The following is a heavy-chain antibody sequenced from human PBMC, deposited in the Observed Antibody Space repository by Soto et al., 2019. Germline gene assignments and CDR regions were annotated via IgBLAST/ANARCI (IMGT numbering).Heavy chain of an antibody. CDR3: ARDDRYSGTFDY. CDR2: VSSDGRDK. D-gene: IGHD3-16*02. Sequence: EVQLEESGGGLVQPGGSLRLSCAASGFSFRSYWMSWVRQAPGKGPEWVAIVSSDGRDKTYADSVKGRFTISRDNAENSLFLQMNSLGADDTAVYYCARDDRYSGTFDYWGQGALVTVSS. V-gene: IGHV3-7*01. J-gene: IGHJ4*02. CDR1: GFSFRSYW.